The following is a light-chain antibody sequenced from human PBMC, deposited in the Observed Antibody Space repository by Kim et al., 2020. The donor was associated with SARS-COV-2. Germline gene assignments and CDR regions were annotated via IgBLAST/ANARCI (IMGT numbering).Light chain of an antibody. CDR3: QQYGSSPLT. J-gene: IGKJ1*01. Sequence: EIVLTQSPGTLSLSPGERATLSCRASQSVSSNYLAWYQQKPGQAPSLLIYGASSRATGIPDRFSGSGSGTDFTLTVSRLESEDFAVYYCQQYGSSPLTFGQGTNVDIK. CDR1: QSVSSNY. CDR2: GAS. V-gene: IGKV3-20*01.